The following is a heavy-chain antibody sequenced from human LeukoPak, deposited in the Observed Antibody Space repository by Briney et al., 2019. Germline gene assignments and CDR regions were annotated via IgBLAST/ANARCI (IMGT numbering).Heavy chain of an antibody. V-gene: IGHV1-18*01. Sequence: ASVKVSCKASGYTFTSYGISWVRQAPGQGLEWMGWISAYNGNTNYAQKLQGRVTMTTDTSTSTAYMELRSLRSDDTAVYYCARDVGRYCSSTSCLNFDYWGQGTLVTVSS. CDR1: GYTFTSYG. CDR2: ISAYNGNT. CDR3: ARDVGRYCSSTSCLNFDY. D-gene: IGHD2-2*01. J-gene: IGHJ4*02.